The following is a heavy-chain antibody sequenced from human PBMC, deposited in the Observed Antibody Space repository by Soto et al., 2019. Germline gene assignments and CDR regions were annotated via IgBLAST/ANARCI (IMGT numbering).Heavy chain of an antibody. V-gene: IGHV1-18*01. Sequence: QVQLVQSGAEVKKPGASVKVSCKASGYTFTSYGIGWVREAPGQGLEWMGWISAYNGNTNYAQKFQGRVTMTTDTSTSTVYVELRSLRSDDTAVYYCVRDEGPTVDYWGQGTLVTVSS. CDR3: VRDEGPTVDY. CDR2: ISAYNGNT. J-gene: IGHJ4*02. CDR1: GYTFTSYG.